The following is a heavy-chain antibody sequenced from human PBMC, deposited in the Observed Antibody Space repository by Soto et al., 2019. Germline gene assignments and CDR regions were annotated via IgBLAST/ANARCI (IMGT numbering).Heavy chain of an antibody. J-gene: IGHJ2*01. CDR3: ARGGDIVLIERYFDL. Sequence: QVQLVESGGGVVQPGRSLRLSCAASGFTFSSYGMHWVRQAPGKGLEWVAVIWYDGSNKYYADSVKGRFTISRDNSKNTLYLQMNSLRAEDTAVYYCARGGDIVLIERYFDLWGRGTLVTVSS. D-gene: IGHD2-8*01. V-gene: IGHV3-33*01. CDR1: GFTFSSYG. CDR2: IWYDGSNK.